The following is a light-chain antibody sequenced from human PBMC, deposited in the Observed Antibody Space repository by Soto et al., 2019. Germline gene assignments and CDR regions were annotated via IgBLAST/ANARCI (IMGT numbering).Light chain of an antibody. Sequence: EIVLTQSPGTLSLSPGERATLSCRASQSVSSTYLAWYQQNPGQPPRLLIYGASSRATGIPDTFSGSGSGTDFTLTISRLEPEDLAVYYCQQYGSSPITFGLGTRREIK. CDR2: GAS. CDR3: QQYGSSPIT. V-gene: IGKV3-20*01. CDR1: QSVSSTY. J-gene: IGKJ5*01.